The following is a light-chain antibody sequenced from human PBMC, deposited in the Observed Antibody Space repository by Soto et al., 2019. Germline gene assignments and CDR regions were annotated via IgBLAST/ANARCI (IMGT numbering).Light chain of an antibody. CDR1: EKMTRY. Sequence: DIQLIQSPSSLSASVGDRVTITCRANEKMTRYLNWYQQKPGKAPKLLIYAASNLQSGVPSRFSGSGSGTEFTLTISSLQPEDFATYYCLQHNSYPWTFGQGTKVEIK. CDR3: LQHNSYPWT. J-gene: IGKJ1*01. V-gene: IGKV1-17*01. CDR2: AAS.